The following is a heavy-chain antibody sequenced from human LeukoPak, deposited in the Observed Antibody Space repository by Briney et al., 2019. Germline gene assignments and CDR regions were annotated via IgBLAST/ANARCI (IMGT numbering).Heavy chain of an antibody. V-gene: IGHV4-30-4*01. D-gene: IGHD3-3*01. J-gene: IGHJ4*02. Sequence: SQTLSLTCTVSGASISSGDYYWIWIRQPPGKGLEWIGYIHYSGSTYYNPSLKSRVTISADGSKTQFSLKLSSATAADTAVYYCARGRSGKYAPYSYGAQGPLVTVPS. CDR1: GASISSGDYY. CDR3: ARGRSGKYAPYSY. CDR2: IHYSGST.